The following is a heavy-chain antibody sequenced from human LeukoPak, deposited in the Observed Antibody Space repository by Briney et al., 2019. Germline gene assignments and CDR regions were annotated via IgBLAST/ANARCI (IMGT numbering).Heavy chain of an antibody. J-gene: IGHJ6*03. CDR1: GFTFSSYW. D-gene: IGHD2-21*01. Sequence: QPGRSLRLSCAASGFTFSSYWISWVRQAPGKWLEWVANIKQDGSEKYYVQSVKGRFTIDRDNAKNSLYLQKNSLRAEDTAVYYCARDARAILRPYYMDVWGKGTTVTVSS. V-gene: IGHV3-7*01. CDR2: IKQDGSEK. CDR3: ARDARAILRPYYMDV.